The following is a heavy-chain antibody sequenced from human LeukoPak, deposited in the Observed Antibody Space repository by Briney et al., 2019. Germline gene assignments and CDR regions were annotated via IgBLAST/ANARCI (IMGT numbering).Heavy chain of an antibody. CDR1: GFTFSSYS. Sequence: GGSLRLSCAASGFTFSSYSMNWVRQAPGKGLEWVSSISSSSSYIYYADSVKGRFTISRDNAENSLFLQMNSLRAEDTAVYYCAKDRYSMIVVVASDWGQGTLVTVSS. V-gene: IGHV3-21*04. CDR3: AKDRYSMIVVVASD. D-gene: IGHD3-22*01. J-gene: IGHJ4*02. CDR2: ISSSSSYI.